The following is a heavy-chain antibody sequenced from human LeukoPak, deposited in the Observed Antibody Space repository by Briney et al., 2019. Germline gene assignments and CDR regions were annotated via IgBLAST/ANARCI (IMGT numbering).Heavy chain of an antibody. V-gene: IGHV1-2*02. Sequence: ASVKVSCKASGYTFTGYYMHWVRQAPGQGLEWMGWINPNSGGTNYAQKFQGRVTMTRDTSISTAYMELSRLRSDDTAVYYCAKDRRYAAVNYFDYWGQGTLVTVSS. CDR3: AKDRRYAAVNYFDY. CDR2: INPNSGGT. J-gene: IGHJ4*02. CDR1: GYTFTGYY. D-gene: IGHD2-2*01.